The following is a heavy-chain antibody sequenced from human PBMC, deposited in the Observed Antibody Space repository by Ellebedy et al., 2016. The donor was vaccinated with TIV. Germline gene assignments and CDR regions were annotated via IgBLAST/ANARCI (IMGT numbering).Heavy chain of an antibody. V-gene: IGHV4-59*02. Sequence: MPSETLSLTCTVSSGSVSSFYWNWIRQPPGKGLEWIADMYYSGTTNYNPSLKSRVTISVDTAKNQFSLKLKSVTAADTAVYYCARVLRAGRSGDYFDYWGQGALVTVSS. CDR2: MYYSGTT. CDR1: SGSVSSFY. D-gene: IGHD1-1*01. J-gene: IGHJ4*02. CDR3: ARVLRAGRSGDYFDY.